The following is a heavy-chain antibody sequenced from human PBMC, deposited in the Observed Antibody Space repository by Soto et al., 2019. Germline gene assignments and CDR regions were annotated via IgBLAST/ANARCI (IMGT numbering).Heavy chain of an antibody. Sequence: EVHLLESGGGLVQPGGSLRLSCVASGFTFSSYSMSWVRQAPGKGLEWVSGFRAGGDDGTTYYADSVKGRFTISRDNSKNTLVLHMNSLRAEDTAIYYFAKKVNPGSESQYFDYFGQGALVTVSS. CDR2: FRAGGDDGTT. D-gene: IGHD3-10*01. CDR3: AKKVNPGSESQYFDY. V-gene: IGHV3-23*01. J-gene: IGHJ4*02. CDR1: GFTFSSYS.